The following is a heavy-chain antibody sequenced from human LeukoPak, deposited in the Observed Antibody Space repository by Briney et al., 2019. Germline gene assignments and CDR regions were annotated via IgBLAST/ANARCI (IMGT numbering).Heavy chain of an antibody. V-gene: IGHV3-30*02. CDR1: GFTFINYD. D-gene: IGHD6-13*01. CDR3: AKDRAAAGTHDAFEI. J-gene: IGHJ3*02. Sequence: GASLRLSCAASGFTFINYDMHCFRRPPGRGLQWLAFIRYDGRNKYYADSVKGRFTISVDTSKNTLYLQMNSLRAEDTALYYCAKDRAAAGTHDAFEIWGQGTMVTVSS. CDR2: IRYDGRNK.